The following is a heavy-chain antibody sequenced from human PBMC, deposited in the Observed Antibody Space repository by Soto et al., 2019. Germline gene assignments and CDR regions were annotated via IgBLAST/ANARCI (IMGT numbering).Heavy chain of an antibody. Sequence: QVQLVESGGGVVQPGRSLRLSCAASGFTFSSYPMHLVRQAPGKGPEWVAVIWYDGSIEDYVDSEKGRFTISRDNSKNTLYLPMNSLIAEDTAVYYCAGDRRYCSGGSCYSTFDYWGQGTLVTVSA. CDR2: IWYDGSIE. J-gene: IGHJ4*02. CDR1: GFTFSSYP. CDR3: AGDRRYCSGGSCYSTFDY. D-gene: IGHD2-15*01. V-gene: IGHV3-33*01.